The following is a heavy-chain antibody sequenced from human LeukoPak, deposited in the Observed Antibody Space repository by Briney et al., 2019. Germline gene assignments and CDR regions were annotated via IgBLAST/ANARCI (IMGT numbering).Heavy chain of an antibody. V-gene: IGHV4-59*01. Sequence: SETLSLTYTVSGGSISSYYWSWIRQPPGKGLEWIGYIYYSGSTNYNPSLKSRVTISVDTSKNQFSLKLSSVTAADTAVYYCARVSGDDILTGYYQYYFDYWGQGTLVTVSS. CDR3: ARVSGDDILTGYYQYYFDY. CDR2: IYYSGST. J-gene: IGHJ4*02. D-gene: IGHD3-9*01. CDR1: GGSISSYY.